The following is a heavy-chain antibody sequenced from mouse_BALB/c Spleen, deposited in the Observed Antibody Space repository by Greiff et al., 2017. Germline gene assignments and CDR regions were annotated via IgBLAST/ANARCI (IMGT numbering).Heavy chain of an antibody. CDR1: GFTFSDYG. V-gene: IGHV5-15*02. CDR3: ARDGGCGAMDY. CDR2: ISNLAYSI. J-gene: IGHJ4*01. Sequence: EVMLVESGGGLVQPGGSRKLSCAASGFTFSDYGMAWVRQAPGKGPEWVAFISNLAYSIYYADTVTGRFTISRENAKNTLYLEMSSLRSEDTAMYYCARDGGCGAMDYWGQGTSVTVSS.